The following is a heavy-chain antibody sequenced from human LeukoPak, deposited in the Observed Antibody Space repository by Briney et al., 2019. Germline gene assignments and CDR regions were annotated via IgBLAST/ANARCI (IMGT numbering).Heavy chain of an antibody. Sequence: GGSLRLSCAASGFIFSSYAMTWVRQAPGKGLEWVSAISDSGGSTYYADSVRGRFTISRDNSMNTLYLQMNSLRAEDTAVYFCAKLIAVAGTDDYWGQGTLVTVSS. J-gene: IGHJ4*02. D-gene: IGHD6-19*01. CDR3: AKLIAVAGTDDY. CDR2: ISDSGGST. CDR1: GFIFSSYA. V-gene: IGHV3-23*01.